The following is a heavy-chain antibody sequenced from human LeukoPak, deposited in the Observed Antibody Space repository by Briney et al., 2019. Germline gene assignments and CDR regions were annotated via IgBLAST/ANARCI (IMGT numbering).Heavy chain of an antibody. V-gene: IGHV4-59*08. J-gene: IGHJ2*01. CDR3: ARQGGGFWYFDL. CDR1: GGSISNYY. D-gene: IGHD6-25*01. CDR2: IYYSGST. Sequence: TSETLSLTCTVSGGSISNYYWSWIRQPPGKGLEWIGYIYYSGSTNYNPSLKSRVTISVDTSKNQFSLKLSSVTAADTAVYYCARQGGGFWYFDLWGRGTLVTVSS.